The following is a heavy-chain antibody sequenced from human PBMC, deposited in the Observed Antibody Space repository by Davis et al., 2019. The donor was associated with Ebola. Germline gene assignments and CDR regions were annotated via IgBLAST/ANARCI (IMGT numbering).Heavy chain of an antibody. CDR2: ISSSGSTI. CDR3: ARDLGIAAAGQGGY. D-gene: IGHD6-13*01. Sequence: GESLKISCAASGFTFSSYEMNWARQAPGKGLEWVSYISSSGSTIYYADSVKGRFTISRDNAKNSLYLQMNSLRAEDTAVYYCARDLGIAAAGQGGYWGQGTLVTVSS. CDR1: GFTFSSYE. J-gene: IGHJ4*02. V-gene: IGHV3-48*03.